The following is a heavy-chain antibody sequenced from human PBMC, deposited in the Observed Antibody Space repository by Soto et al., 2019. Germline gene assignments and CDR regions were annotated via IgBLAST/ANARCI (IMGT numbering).Heavy chain of an antibody. CDR1: GFTFSSHD. CDR3: TRGGIWGVSWNWFDT. V-gene: IGHV3-13*01. CDR2: IDSAGDA. Sequence: EVQLVESGGGLVQPGGSLRLSCAASGFTFSSHDMHWVRQVTGKGVEWVSGIDSAGDAKYPASVKGRFTISRENAKNSLYLQMNRLRAEDTAMYYCTRGGIWGVSWNWFDTWGQGTLVTVSS. J-gene: IGHJ5*02. D-gene: IGHD3-10*01.